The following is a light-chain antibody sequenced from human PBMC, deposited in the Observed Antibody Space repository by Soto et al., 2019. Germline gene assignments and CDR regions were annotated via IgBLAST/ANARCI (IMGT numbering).Light chain of an antibody. CDR2: EVS. V-gene: IGLV2-8*01. CDR1: SSDVGGYNY. J-gene: IGLJ2*01. Sequence: QPVLAQRPAASGSPGQSVTISCTETSSDVGGYNYVSWYQQHPGKAPKLMIYEVSKRPSGVPDRFSGSKSGNTASLTVSGLQAEDEADYYCSSYAGSNNLVVFGGGTKLTVL. CDR3: SSYAGSNNLVV.